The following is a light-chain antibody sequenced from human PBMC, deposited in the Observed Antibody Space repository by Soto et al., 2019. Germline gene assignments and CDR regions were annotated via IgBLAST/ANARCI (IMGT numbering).Light chain of an antibody. Sequence: EIVLTQSPVTLSLSPGERATLSCRASQSLNTIYLAWYQQKPGQAPRLVIYNASRRATGIPDRFSGSGSGTDFTLIISGLEPEDFATYYCQQYGGSPETFGQGTKVEIK. CDR1: QSLNTIY. J-gene: IGKJ1*01. CDR3: QQYGGSPET. CDR2: NAS. V-gene: IGKV3-20*01.